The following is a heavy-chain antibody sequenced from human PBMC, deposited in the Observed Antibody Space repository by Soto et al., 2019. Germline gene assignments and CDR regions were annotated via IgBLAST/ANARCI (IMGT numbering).Heavy chain of an antibody. CDR1: GGSVSSGSYY. CDR3: ARVLASDDGRYYLALDV. Sequence: SETLSLTCTVSGGSVSSGSYYLSWIRQPPGKGLEWIGYIYHSGSTYYNPSLKSRVTISVDRSKNQFSLKLSSVTAADTAVYYCARVLASDDGRYYLALDVWGQGTMVTVSS. D-gene: IGHD3-3*01. V-gene: IGHV4-61*01. J-gene: IGHJ6*02. CDR2: IYHSGST.